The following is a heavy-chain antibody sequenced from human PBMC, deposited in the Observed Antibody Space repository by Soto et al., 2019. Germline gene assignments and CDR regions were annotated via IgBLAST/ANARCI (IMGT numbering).Heavy chain of an antibody. J-gene: IGHJ4*02. CDR1: GGSISSYY. CDR2: IYYSGST. CDR3: ARLWFGEPVDY. Sequence: QVQLQESGPGLVKPSETLSLTCTVSGGSISSYYWSWIRQPPGKGLEWIGYIYYSGSTNYNPSLKSRVTISVDTSKNQFSLKLSSVTAADTAVYYCARLWFGEPVDYWGKGTLVTVSS. D-gene: IGHD3-10*01. V-gene: IGHV4-59*08.